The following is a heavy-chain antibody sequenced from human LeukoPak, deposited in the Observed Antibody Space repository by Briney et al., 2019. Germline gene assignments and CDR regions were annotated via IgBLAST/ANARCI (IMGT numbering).Heavy chain of an antibody. Sequence: PSETLSLTCTVSGGSVSSGSYYWSWIRQPPGKRLEWIGYIYYSGSTNYNPFLKSRVTISVDTSKNQFSLKLSSVTAADTAVYYCAGDYGDYRVDPWGQGTLVTVSS. V-gene: IGHV4-61*01. CDR1: GGSVSSGSYY. J-gene: IGHJ5*02. CDR3: AGDYGDYRVDP. CDR2: IYYSGST. D-gene: IGHD4-17*01.